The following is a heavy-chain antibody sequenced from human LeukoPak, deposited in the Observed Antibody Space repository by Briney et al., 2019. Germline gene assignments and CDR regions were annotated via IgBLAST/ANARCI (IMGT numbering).Heavy chain of an antibody. CDR2: IYYSGST. D-gene: IGHD3-22*01. CDR3: ARVINYSDDTGYFNYYFYYYMDV. V-gene: IGHV4-59*01. J-gene: IGHJ6*03. CDR1: GGSISSYY. Sequence: SETLSLTCTVSGGSISSYYWSWIRQPPGKGLEWIGYIYYSGSTNYNPSLKSRVTISVDTSKNQLSLKLSSVTAADTAVYYCARVINYSDDTGYFNYYFYYYMDVWGKGTTVTISS.